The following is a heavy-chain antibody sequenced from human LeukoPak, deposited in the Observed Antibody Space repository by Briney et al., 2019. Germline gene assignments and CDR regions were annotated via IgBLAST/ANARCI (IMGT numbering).Heavy chain of an antibody. CDR1: GYTFTSYG. CDR2: ISAYNGNT. D-gene: IGHD6-19*01. CDR3: ARYTSGRLNPGFYHYYMDV. V-gene: IGHV1-18*01. J-gene: IGHJ6*03. Sequence: ASVRVSCKASGYTFTSYGISWVRQAPGQGLEWMGWISAYNGNTNYAQKLQGRVTMTTDTSTSTAYMELRSLRSDDTAVYYCARYTSGRLNPGFYHYYMDVWGKGTTVTVSS.